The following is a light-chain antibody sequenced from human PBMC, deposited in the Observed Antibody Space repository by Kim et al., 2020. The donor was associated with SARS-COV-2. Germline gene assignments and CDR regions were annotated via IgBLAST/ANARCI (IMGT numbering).Light chain of an antibody. Sequence: GRRVTISCTGTSTNVGSYNESWYQQHPGPAPKLLIYGNNNRPSGVPDRFSGSKSGSTASLAISGVLSEDEADYYCAAWDSSRNGPVFGGGTKLTVL. CDR2: GNN. J-gene: IGLJ3*02. CDR3: AAWDSSRNGPV. V-gene: IGLV1-44*01. CDR1: STNVGSYN.